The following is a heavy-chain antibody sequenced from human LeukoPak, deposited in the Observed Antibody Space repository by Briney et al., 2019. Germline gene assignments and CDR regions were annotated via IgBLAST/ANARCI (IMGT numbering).Heavy chain of an antibody. CDR2: IIPILGIA. Sequence: ASVKVSRKASGGTFSSYAISWVRQAPGQGLEWMGRIIPILGIANYAQKFQGRVTITADKSTSTAYMELSSLRSEDTAVYYCARGRNYYGSGSYYILHYYYGMDVWGQGTTVTVSS. V-gene: IGHV1-69*04. CDR1: GGTFSSYA. J-gene: IGHJ6*02. D-gene: IGHD3-10*01. CDR3: ARGRNYYGSGSYYILHYYYGMDV.